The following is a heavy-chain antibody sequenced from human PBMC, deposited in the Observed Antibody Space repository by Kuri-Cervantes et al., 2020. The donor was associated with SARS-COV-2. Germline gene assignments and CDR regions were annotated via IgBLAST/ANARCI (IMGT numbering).Heavy chain of an antibody. V-gene: IGHV3-30*02. Sequence: GESLKISCAASGFTFSSYGMHWVRQAPGKGLEWVAFIRYDGSNKYYADSVKGRFTISRDNSKNTLYLQMNSLRAEDTAVYYCVGETDTAMAFFDYWGQGTLVTVSS. CDR2: IRYDGSNK. J-gene: IGHJ4*02. CDR1: GFTFSSYG. CDR3: VGETDTAMAFFDY. D-gene: IGHD5-18*01.